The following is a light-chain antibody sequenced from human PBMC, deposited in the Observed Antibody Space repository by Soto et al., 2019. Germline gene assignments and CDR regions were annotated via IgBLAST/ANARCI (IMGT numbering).Light chain of an antibody. J-gene: IGLJ1*01. CDR3: SSYSSSTAYL. V-gene: IGLV2-14*01. CDR2: EVN. CDR1: SSDLGGYDY. Sequence: QSALTQPASVSGSPGQSITISCTGTSSDLGGYDYVSWYQLHPGKAPKLMVFEVNNRPSGVSYRFSGSKSGNTASLTISGLQAEDEADYFCSSYSSSTAYLFGTGTKLTVL.